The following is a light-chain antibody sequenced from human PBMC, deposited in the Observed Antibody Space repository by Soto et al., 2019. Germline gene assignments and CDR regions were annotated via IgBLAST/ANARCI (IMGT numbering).Light chain of an antibody. V-gene: IGKV3-11*01. Sequence: EIVLTQSPATLSLSPGDRATLSCRASQTVSSYLAWYQQKPGQAPRLLIYDASSRATGFPARFSGSGSGTDFTLTITSLEPEDFGVYYCQQRSDWPSTFGGGTKVDIK. CDR1: QTVSSY. CDR3: QQRSDWPST. CDR2: DAS. J-gene: IGKJ4*01.